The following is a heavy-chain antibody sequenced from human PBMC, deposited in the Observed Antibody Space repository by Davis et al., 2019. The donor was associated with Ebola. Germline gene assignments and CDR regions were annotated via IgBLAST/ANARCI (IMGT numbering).Heavy chain of an antibody. D-gene: IGHD5-18*01. CDR2: ISAYNGNT. CDR3: VRDSKRGYSYGWGAFDI. V-gene: IGHV1-18*01. Sequence: ASVKVSCKASGYTFTSYGISWVRQAPGQGLEWMGWISAYNGNTNYAQNLQGRVTMTTDTSTSTVYMELSSLRSEDTAVYYCVRDSKRGYSYGWGAFDIWGQGTMVTVSS. CDR1: GYTFTSYG. J-gene: IGHJ3*02.